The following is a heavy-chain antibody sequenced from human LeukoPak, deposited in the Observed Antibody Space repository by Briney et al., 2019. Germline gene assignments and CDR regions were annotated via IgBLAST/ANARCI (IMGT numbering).Heavy chain of an antibody. CDR3: ARKFLGSRGYYFDY. D-gene: IGHD3-10*01. CDR2: MNPDTGNT. V-gene: IGHV1-8*01. J-gene: IGHJ4*02. Sequence: ASVKVSCEASGYTFTSYDINWVRQATGQGLERMGWMNPDTGNTGYAQKFQGRVTMTRDTSISTAYMALSSLRSDDTAVYYCARKFLGSRGYYFDYWGQGTLVTVSS. CDR1: GYTFTSYD.